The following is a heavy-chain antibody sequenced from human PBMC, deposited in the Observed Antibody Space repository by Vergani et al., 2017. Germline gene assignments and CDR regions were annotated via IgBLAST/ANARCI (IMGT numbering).Heavy chain of an antibody. CDR2: IYSVGTT. Sequence: EVQLVESGGGLLQPGGSLRLPCAASGFTVNSNYMSWVRRAPGKGLEWVSLIYSVGTTYYADTVKGRFTISRDNSKNTLYLQMNSLRAEDTAVYYCASDRSGYFPCWGQGTLVTVSS. J-gene: IGHJ4*02. CDR3: ASDRSGYFPC. D-gene: IGHD3-22*01. V-gene: IGHV3-53*01. CDR1: GFTVNSNY.